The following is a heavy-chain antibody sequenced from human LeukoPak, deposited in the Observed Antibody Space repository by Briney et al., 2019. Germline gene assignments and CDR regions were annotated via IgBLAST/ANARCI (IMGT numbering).Heavy chain of an antibody. CDR1: GFTFSRLA. CDR3: ARVGEARAAARFHFDY. Sequence: GGSLRLSCAASGFTFSRLAMTWVRQAPGKGLEWVSTISTSGPYYADAVRGRFTISRDNSRNTLSLQMDSLRAEDTAVYYCARVGEARAAARFHFDYWGQGTLATVSA. V-gene: IGHV3-23*01. D-gene: IGHD6-13*01. CDR2: ISTSGP. J-gene: IGHJ4*02.